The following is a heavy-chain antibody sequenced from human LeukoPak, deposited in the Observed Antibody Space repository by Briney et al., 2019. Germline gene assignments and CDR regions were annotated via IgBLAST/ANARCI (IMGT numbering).Heavy chain of an antibody. V-gene: IGHV1-8*03. CDR3: ARGASRSFDH. CDR2: MNANSGNT. Sequence: GASVKVSCKASGYTFTSYGINWVRQASGQGLEWMGWMNANSGNTGYVQKFQGRVTFTRNPSISTAYMELSSLRSQDTAMYYCARGASRSFDHWGQGTPVIVSS. J-gene: IGHJ4*02. CDR1: GYTFTSYG.